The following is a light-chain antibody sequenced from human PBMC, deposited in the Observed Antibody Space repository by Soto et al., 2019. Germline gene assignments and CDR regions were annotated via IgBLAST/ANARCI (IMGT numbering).Light chain of an antibody. J-gene: IGKJ4*01. CDR1: QSVSSN. Sequence: EIVMTQSPATLSVSPGERATLSCRASQSVSSNLAWYQQKPGQAPRLLIYGASTRATGIPARFSGGGSGTEFTLTISSLQSEDFAVYYSQQYNNWPLTFGGGTKVEIK. CDR3: QQYNNWPLT. CDR2: GAS. V-gene: IGKV3-15*01.